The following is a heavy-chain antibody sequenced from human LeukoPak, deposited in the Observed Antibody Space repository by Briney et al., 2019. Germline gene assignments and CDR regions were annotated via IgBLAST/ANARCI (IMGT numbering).Heavy chain of an antibody. CDR3: ARDSLAAAGMYYDYYGMDV. D-gene: IGHD6-13*01. CDR2: IYSGGST. J-gene: IGHJ6*02. Sequence: GGSLRLSCAASGFTVSSNYMSWVRQAPGKGLEWVSVIYSGGSTYYADSVKGRFTISRDNSKNTLYHQMNSLRAEDTAVYYCARDSLAAAGMYYDYYGMDVWGQGTTVTVSS. V-gene: IGHV3-66*01. CDR1: GFTVSSNY.